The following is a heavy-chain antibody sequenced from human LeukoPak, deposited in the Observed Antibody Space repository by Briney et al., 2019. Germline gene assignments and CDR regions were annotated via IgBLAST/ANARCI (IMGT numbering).Heavy chain of an antibody. J-gene: IGHJ4*02. D-gene: IGHD3-10*01. Sequence: PSETLSLTCTVSGASVSSGGYYWSWLRQPPGKGLEWTRYIYYSGSTNYNPSLKSRVTISVDTSKNQFSPKVSSVTAADTAVYYCARRGGSGRSFDYWGQGTLVTVSS. CDR2: IYYSGST. CDR3: ARRGGSGRSFDY. V-gene: IGHV4-61*08. CDR1: GASVSSGGYY.